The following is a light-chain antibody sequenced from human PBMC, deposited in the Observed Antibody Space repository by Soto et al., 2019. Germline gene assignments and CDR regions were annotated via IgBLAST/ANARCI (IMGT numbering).Light chain of an antibody. CDR3: SSYTSSSTL. CDR1: SSDVGSYNY. V-gene: IGLV2-14*01. Sequence: QSVLTQPASVSGSPGQSITISCTGTSSDVGSYNYVSWYQQHPGKAPKLMIYEVSDRPSGISSRFSGSKSGNTASLTISGLQTEDEAEYYRSSYTSSSTLLGTGTKLTVL. J-gene: IGLJ1*01. CDR2: EVS.